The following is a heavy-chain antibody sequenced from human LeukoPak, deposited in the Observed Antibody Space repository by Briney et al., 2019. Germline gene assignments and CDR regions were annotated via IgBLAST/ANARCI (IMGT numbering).Heavy chain of an antibody. Sequence: GGSLRLSCAASGFTFSDYWMSWVRQAPGKGLEWVANIKEDGSEKYHVDSVKGRFTISRDNAKNSLYLQMNSLRAEDTAVYYCFSSVGYWGQGTLVTVSS. CDR1: GFTFSDYW. CDR3: FSSVGY. V-gene: IGHV3-7*01. D-gene: IGHD3-22*01. J-gene: IGHJ4*02. CDR2: IKEDGSEK.